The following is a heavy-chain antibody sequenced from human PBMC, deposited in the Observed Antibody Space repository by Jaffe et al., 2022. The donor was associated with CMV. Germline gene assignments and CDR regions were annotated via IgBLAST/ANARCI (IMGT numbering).Heavy chain of an antibody. D-gene: IGHD6-13*01. CDR1: GFSFSTYG. V-gene: IGHV3-30*18. Sequence: QVQLVESGGGVVHPGRSLRLSCAASGFSFSTYGMHWVRQAPGKGLEWVAVISYDGSTKYYADSVKGRFTISRDNSKNTLYLQMNSLRAEDTAMYYCAKDRSVAADLGGGDYWGQGTLVTVSS. J-gene: IGHJ4*02. CDR3: AKDRSVAADLGGGDY. CDR2: ISYDGSTK.